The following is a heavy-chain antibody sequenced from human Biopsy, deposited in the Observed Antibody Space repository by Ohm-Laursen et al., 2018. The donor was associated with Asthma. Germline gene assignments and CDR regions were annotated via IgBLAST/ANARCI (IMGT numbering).Heavy chain of an antibody. CDR3: AREGVAGTHIED. CDR2: ISYDGSSI. CDR1: RFTYE. V-gene: IGHV3-30-3*01. J-gene: IGHJ4*02. Sequence: SLRLSCAASRFTYEMHWVRQAPGKGLEWVAVISYDGSSIYYADSVKGRFTISQDNSKNTLSLQINSLTAEDTAVYYCAREGVAGTHIEDWGQGTLVTVSS. D-gene: IGHD6-19*01.